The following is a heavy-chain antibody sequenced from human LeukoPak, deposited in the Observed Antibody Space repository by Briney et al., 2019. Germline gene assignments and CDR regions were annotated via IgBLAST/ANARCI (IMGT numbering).Heavy chain of an antibody. CDR1: GFTFSSYA. J-gene: IGHJ6*02. CDR3: AKDRGSGSYPHYYYGLDV. Sequence: GGSLRLSCAASGFTFSSYAMSWVRQAPGKGLEWVSAISGSGGSTYYADSVKGRFTISRDNPKNTLDLQMNSLRVEDTAVYYCAKDRGSGSYPHYYYGLDVWGQGTTVTVSS. D-gene: IGHD3-10*01. V-gene: IGHV3-23*01. CDR2: ISGSGGST.